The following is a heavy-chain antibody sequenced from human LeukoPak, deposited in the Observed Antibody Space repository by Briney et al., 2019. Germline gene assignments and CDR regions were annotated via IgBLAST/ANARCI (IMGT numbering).Heavy chain of an antibody. Sequence: GASVKVSCEASGYTFTSYYMHWVRQAPGQGLEWMGIINPSGGSTSYAQKFQGRVTMTRDMSTSTVYMELSSLRSEDTAVYYCARETMDRYCSSTSCYTYYYYMDVWGKGTTVTVSS. CDR2: INPSGGST. D-gene: IGHD2-2*02. CDR1: GYTFTSYY. V-gene: IGHV1-46*01. J-gene: IGHJ6*03. CDR3: ARETMDRYCSSTSCYTYYYYMDV.